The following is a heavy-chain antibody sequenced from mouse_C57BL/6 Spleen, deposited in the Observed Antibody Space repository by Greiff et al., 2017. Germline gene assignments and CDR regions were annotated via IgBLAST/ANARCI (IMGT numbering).Heavy chain of an antibody. Sequence: VQLQQPGAELVKPGASVKLSCKASGYTFTSYWMHWVKQRPGQGLEWIGMIHPNSGSTNYNEKFKSKATLTVDKSSSTAYMQLSSLTSEDSAFYYFARQKYVAYWYVDVWGTGTTVTVSS. CDR3: ARQKYVAYWYVDV. D-gene: IGHD1-1*01. J-gene: IGHJ1*03. CDR1: GYTFTSYW. V-gene: IGHV1-64*01. CDR2: IHPNSGST.